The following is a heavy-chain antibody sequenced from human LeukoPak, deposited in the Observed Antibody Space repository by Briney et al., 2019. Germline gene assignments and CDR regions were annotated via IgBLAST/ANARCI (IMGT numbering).Heavy chain of an antibody. D-gene: IGHD5-18*01. V-gene: IGHV3-23*01. Sequence: GGSLRLSCAASGFSFSRYSMNWVRQAPGKGLEWVSAISGSGGSTYYADSVKGRFTISRDNSKNTLYLQMNSLRAEDTAVYYCAKRIQLWSDYDYWGQGTLVTVSS. CDR3: AKRIQLWSDYDY. CDR1: GFSFSRYS. CDR2: ISGSGGST. J-gene: IGHJ4*02.